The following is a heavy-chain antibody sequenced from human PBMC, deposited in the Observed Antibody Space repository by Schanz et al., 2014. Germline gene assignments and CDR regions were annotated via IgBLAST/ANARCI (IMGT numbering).Heavy chain of an antibody. CDR2: IKKDGSEK. V-gene: IGHV3-7*02. Sequence: EVQLLESGGGLVQPGGSLRLSCAASTFTFSSDWMSWVRQAPGKGLEWVANIKKDGSEKYYVDSVKGRFTISRDNAKNSLFLQMNSLRPEDTAVYYCARGRVLESWGQGTLVTVSS. CDR3: ARGRVLES. J-gene: IGHJ5*02. D-gene: IGHD1-1*01. CDR1: TFTFSSDW.